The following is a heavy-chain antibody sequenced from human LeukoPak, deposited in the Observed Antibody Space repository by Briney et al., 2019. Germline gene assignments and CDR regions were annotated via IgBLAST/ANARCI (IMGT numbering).Heavy chain of an antibody. Sequence: GGSLRLSCAASGFTFSSYGMHWVRQAPGKGLEWAAVIWYDGSNKYYADSVKGRFTISRDNSKNTLYLQMNSLRAEDTAVYYCARGPEQLVPAYYFDYWGQGALVTVSS. CDR3: ARGPEQLVPAYYFDY. J-gene: IGHJ4*02. CDR2: IWYDGSNK. CDR1: GFTFSSYG. V-gene: IGHV3-33*01. D-gene: IGHD6-6*01.